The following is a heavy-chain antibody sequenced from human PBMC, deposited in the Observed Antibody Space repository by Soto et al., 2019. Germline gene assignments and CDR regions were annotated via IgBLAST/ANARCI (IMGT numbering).Heavy chain of an antibody. CDR2: IDPSDSQT. J-gene: IGHJ4*02. D-gene: IGHD3-22*01. Sequence: GESLKISCNGSGYSFAGYWITWVRQKPGKGLEWMGRIDPSDSQTYYSPSFRGHVTISVTKSITTVFLQWSSLRASDTAMYYCARQIYDSDTGPNFQYYFDSWGQGTPVTVS. V-gene: IGHV5-10-1*01. CDR1: GYSFAGYW. CDR3: ARQIYDSDTGPNFQYYFDS.